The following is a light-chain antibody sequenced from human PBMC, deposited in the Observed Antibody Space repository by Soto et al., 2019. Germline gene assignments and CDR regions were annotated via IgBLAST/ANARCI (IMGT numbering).Light chain of an antibody. CDR1: RGISSN. V-gene: IGKV3-15*01. CDR2: DAS. CDR3: QQYGSSPPIT. Sequence: IVMTKSAATLSVSPGERATLSCRASRGISSNLAWYQQKPGQAPRLLIYDASTRATGIPARFSGSGSGTEFTLTISSLQSEDFAVYYCQQYGSSPPITFGQGTKVDIK. J-gene: IGKJ1*01.